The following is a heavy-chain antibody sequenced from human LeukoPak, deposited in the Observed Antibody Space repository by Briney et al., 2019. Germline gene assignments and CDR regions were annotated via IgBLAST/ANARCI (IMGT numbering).Heavy chain of an antibody. CDR2: ISSSSSYI. CDR1: GFAFSSYS. V-gene: IGHV3-21*01. D-gene: IGHD6-19*01. Sequence: KSGGSLRLSCAASGFAFSSYSMNWVRQAPGKGLEWVSSISSSSSYIYYADPVKGRFTISRDNAKNSLYLQMNSLRAEDTAVYYCARDPAIAVAGTGNYWGQGTLVTVSS. J-gene: IGHJ4*02. CDR3: ARDPAIAVAGTGNY.